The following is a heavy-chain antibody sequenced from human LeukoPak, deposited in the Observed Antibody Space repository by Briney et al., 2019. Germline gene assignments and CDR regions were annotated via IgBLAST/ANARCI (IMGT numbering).Heavy chain of an antibody. J-gene: IGHJ4*02. CDR3: ARPYGSGSLDRYYFGY. Sequence: GESLKISCKGSGYSFTNYWIGWVRQMPGKGLEWMGIIYPADSDTRYSPSFQGQVTISAAKSINTAYLQWSSLKASDTAMYYCARPYGSGSLDRYYFGYWGQGTLVTVSS. D-gene: IGHD3-10*01. CDR2: IYPADSDT. CDR1: GYSFTNYW. V-gene: IGHV5-51*01.